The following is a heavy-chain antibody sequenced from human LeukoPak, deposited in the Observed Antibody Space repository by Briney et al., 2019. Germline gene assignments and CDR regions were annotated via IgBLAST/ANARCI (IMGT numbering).Heavy chain of an antibody. CDR2: ISSSGSTI. V-gene: IGHV3-48*03. J-gene: IGHJ6*03. Sequence: GGSLRLSCAASEFTFTSYEMNWVRQAPGKGLEWVSYISSSGSTIYYADSVKGRFTISRDNAKNSLYLQMKSLRAEDTAVYYCARAYSETYGLGYYYMDVWGKGTTVTISS. CDR3: ARAYSETYGLGYYYMDV. D-gene: IGHD1-26*01. CDR1: EFTFTSYE.